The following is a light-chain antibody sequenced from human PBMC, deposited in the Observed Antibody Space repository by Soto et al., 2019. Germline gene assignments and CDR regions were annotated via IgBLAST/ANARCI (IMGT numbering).Light chain of an antibody. Sequence: DIQMTQSPNSLSSSLRDIFTITCRASENIVTHLNWYQQRPGKAPKVLIYGASNLQPGVPSRFSGSGSGTDFILTISSLQPEDFASYYCQQTYRTPLTFGAGTRLEIK. CDR2: GAS. CDR1: ENIVTH. J-gene: IGKJ5*01. V-gene: IGKV1-39*01. CDR3: QQTYRTPLT.